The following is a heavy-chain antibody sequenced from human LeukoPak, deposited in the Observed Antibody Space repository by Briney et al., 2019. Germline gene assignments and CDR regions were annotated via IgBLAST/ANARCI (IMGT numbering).Heavy chain of an antibody. D-gene: IGHD5-18*01. V-gene: IGHV3-21*01. CDR2: ISSSSSYI. J-gene: IGHJ4*02. CDR1: GFTFRIYI. Sequence: GGSLRLLRAPSGFTFRIYIMNYVRHPPEKALEWVSSISSSSSYIYYADSVKGRFTISRDNAKNSLYLQMNSLRAEDTAVYYCAGIQLFPYWGQGTLVTVSS. CDR3: AGIQLFPY.